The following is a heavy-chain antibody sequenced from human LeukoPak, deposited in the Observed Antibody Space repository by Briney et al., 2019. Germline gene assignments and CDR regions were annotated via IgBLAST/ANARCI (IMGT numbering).Heavy chain of an antibody. CDR2: INTNTGNP. V-gene: IGHV7-4-1*02. CDR3: AIPQPPGDYDFWSGYYRNYYMDV. CDR1: GYTFTSYA. Sequence: ASVKVSCKASGYTFTSYAMNWVRQAPGQGLEWMGWINTNTGNPTYAQGFTGRFVFSLDTSVSTAYLQISSLKAEDTAVYYCAIPQPPGDYDFWSGYYRNYYMDVWGKGTTVTVSS. D-gene: IGHD3-3*01. J-gene: IGHJ6*03.